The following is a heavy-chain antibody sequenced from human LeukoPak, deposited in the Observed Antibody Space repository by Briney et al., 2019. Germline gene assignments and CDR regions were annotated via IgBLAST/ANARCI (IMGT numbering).Heavy chain of an antibody. CDR3: ARHYRGSWYFDY. J-gene: IGHJ4*02. D-gene: IGHD6-13*01. V-gene: IGHV5-10-1*01. Sequence: HGESLKISCKGSGYRFTSYWISWVRQMPGKGLEWMGRIDPSDSYTNYSPSFQGHVTISADKSISTAYLQWSSLKASDTAMYYCARHYRGSWYFDYWGQGTLVTVSS. CDR2: IDPSDSYT. CDR1: GYRFTSYW.